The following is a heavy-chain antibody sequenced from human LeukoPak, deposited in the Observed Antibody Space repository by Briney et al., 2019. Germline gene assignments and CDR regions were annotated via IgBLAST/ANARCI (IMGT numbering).Heavy chain of an antibody. Sequence: GGSLRLSCAASGFTFHDYGMSWVRHAPGKGLEWVSGINWNGGSTVYADSVKGRFTISRDNAKNSLYLQMNSLRAEDTALYYCATSAWSIWIFAYWGQGTLVTVSS. D-gene: IGHD2-2*01. V-gene: IGHV3-20*04. J-gene: IGHJ4*02. CDR3: ATSAWSIWIFAY. CDR1: GFTFHDYG. CDR2: INWNGGST.